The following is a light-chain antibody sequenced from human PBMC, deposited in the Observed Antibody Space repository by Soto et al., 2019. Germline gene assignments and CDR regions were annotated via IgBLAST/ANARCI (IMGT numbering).Light chain of an antibody. CDR1: QYVGTR. V-gene: IGKV3-11*01. J-gene: IGKJ1*01. Sequence: IVLTQSPATLSLSPGKTATLSCRASQYVGTRLAWYQHKPGQAPRLLIYYTSNRATGIPARFSGSGSGTDFTLTISSLAPEDFAIYYCHQRQSWPRTFGQGTKVDIK. CDR2: YTS. CDR3: HQRQSWPRT.